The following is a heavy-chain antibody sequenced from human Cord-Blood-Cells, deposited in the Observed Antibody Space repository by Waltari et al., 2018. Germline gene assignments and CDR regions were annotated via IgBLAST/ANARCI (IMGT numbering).Heavy chain of an antibody. Sequence: QVQLVQSGAEVKKTGAPVKVSCKAVGYTFTRYDINWVGPATGQGLEWMGWMNPNSGNTGYAQKFQGRVTITRNTSISTAYMELSSLRSEDTAVYYCAREQQLGMGAFDIWGQGTMVTVSS. D-gene: IGHD6-13*01. CDR1: GYTFTRYD. CDR3: AREQQLGMGAFDI. V-gene: IGHV1-8*03. J-gene: IGHJ3*02. CDR2: MNPNSGNT.